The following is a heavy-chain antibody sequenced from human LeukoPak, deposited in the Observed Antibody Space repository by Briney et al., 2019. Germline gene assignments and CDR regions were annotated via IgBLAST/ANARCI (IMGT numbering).Heavy chain of an antibody. CDR1: GGSISSYY. CDR2: IYYSGST. Sequence: PSETLSLTCTVSGGSISSYYWGWIRQPPGKGLEWIGSIYYSGSTYYNPSLKSRVTISVDTSKNQFSLKLSSMTAADTAVYYCARARGVLIDYWGQGTLVTVSS. V-gene: IGHV4-39*01. J-gene: IGHJ4*02. D-gene: IGHD3-10*01. CDR3: ARARGVLIDY.